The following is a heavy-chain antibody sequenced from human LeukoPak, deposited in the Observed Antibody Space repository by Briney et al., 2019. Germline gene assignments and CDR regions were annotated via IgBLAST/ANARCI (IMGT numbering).Heavy chain of an antibody. V-gene: IGHV3-64D*09. J-gene: IGHJ4*02. CDR3: VKGYCSSISCYGDY. D-gene: IGHD2-2*01. Sequence: GGSLRLSCSASGFTFSIYAMHWVRQAPGKGLEYVSAISSDVGSTYCADSVKGRFTIYRANSKNPLYLQMSSLRAEDTAVYYCVKGYCSSISCYGDYWGQGTLVTFSS. CDR2: ISSDVGST. CDR1: GFTFSIYA.